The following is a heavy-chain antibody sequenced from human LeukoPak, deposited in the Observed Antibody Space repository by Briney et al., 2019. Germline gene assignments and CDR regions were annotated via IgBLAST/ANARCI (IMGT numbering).Heavy chain of an antibody. D-gene: IGHD3-3*01. V-gene: IGHV4-59*08. CDR2: INYSGST. J-gene: IGHJ4*02. CDR1: GGSISGRY. CDR3: ARFPRYDFWN. Sequence: SETLSLTCTVSGGSISGRYWGWIRQPPGKGLEWIGYINYSGSTDYNPSLKSRVTISLDTSKNQFSLKLSSVTAADTAVYYCARFPRYDFWNWGQGTLVTVSS.